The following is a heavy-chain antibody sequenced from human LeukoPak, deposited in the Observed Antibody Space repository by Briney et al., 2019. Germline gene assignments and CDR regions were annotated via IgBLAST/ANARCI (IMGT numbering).Heavy chain of an antibody. Sequence: GGSLRLSCAASGFTFSSYAMHWVRQALGKGLEWVAVISYDGSSKYYADSVKGRFTISRDNSKNTLYLQMNSLRAEDTAVYYCARAHHPHITMVRGGTLADGFDPWGQGTLVTVSS. J-gene: IGHJ5*02. V-gene: IGHV3-30*04. D-gene: IGHD3-10*01. CDR2: ISYDGSSK. CDR3: ARAHHPHITMVRGGTLADGFDP. CDR1: GFTFSSYA.